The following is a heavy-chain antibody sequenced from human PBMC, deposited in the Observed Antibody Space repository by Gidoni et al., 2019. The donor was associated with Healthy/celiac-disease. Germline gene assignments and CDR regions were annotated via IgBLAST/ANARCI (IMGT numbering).Heavy chain of an antibody. J-gene: IGHJ4*02. Sequence: QVQLVESGGGVVKPGGSRRLPCAASGLPFSSYGMHWVRQAPGKGREWVAFMRYDGSNKYYADSVKGRFTISRDNSKNTLYLQMNSLRAEDTAVYYCANLPGLELGASTWGQGTLVTVSS. D-gene: IGHD1-26*01. V-gene: IGHV3-30*02. CDR2: MRYDGSNK. CDR3: ANLPGLELGAST. CDR1: GLPFSSYG.